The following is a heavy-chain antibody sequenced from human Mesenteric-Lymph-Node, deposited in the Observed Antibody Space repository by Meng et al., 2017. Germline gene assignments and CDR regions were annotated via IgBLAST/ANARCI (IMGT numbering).Heavy chain of an antibody. V-gene: IGHV3-23*01. CDR3: AKDKTAAGENDY. D-gene: IGHD6-13*01. J-gene: IGHJ4*02. Sequence: GESLKISCAASGFTFSSYAMSWVRQAPGKGLEWVSAISGSGGSTYYADSVKGRFTISRDNSKNTLYLQMNSLRAEDTAVYYCAKDKTAAGENDYWGQGKLVTVSS. CDR1: GFTFSSYA. CDR2: ISGSGGST.